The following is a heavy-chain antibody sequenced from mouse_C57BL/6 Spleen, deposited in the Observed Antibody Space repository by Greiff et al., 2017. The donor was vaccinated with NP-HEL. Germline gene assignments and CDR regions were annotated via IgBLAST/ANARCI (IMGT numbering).Heavy chain of an antibody. CDR2: INPYNGDT. Sequence: EVKLQESGPELVKPGDSVKISCKASGYSFTGYFMNWVMQSHGQSLEWIGRINPYNGDTFYNQKFKGKATLTVDKSSSTAHMELRSLTSEDSAVYYCARRGDDYDGYAMDYWGQGTSVTVAS. J-gene: IGHJ4*01. CDR3: ARRGDDYDGYAMDY. V-gene: IGHV1-20*01. D-gene: IGHD2-4*01. CDR1: GYSFTGYF.